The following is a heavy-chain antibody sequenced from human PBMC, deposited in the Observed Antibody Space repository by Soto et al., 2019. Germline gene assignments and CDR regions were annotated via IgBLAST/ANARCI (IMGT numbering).Heavy chain of an antibody. D-gene: IGHD1-1*01. J-gene: IGHJ4*02. CDR2: YYSGST. Sequence: SETLSLTCTVSGGSISSYYWSWIRQPPGKGLEWIGYYYSGSTNYNPSLKSRVTVSVDTSKNHFSLKLNSVTAADTAVYYCAREFSGWAFDYWGQGTLVTVSS. V-gene: IGHV4-59*01. CDR3: AREFSGWAFDY. CDR1: GGSISSYY.